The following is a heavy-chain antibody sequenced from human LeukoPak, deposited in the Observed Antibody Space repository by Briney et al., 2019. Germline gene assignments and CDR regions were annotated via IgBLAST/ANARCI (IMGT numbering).Heavy chain of an antibody. CDR2: ISAYNGNT. D-gene: IGHD3-10*01. Sequence: ASVKVSCKASGGTFSSYAISWVRQAPGQGLEWMGWISAYNGNTNYAQKLQGRVTMTTDTSTSTAYMELRSLRSDDTAVYYCARGGYYGSGNLVTWFDPWGQGTLVTVSS. CDR3: ARGGYYGSGNLVTWFDP. V-gene: IGHV1-18*01. CDR1: GGTFSSYA. J-gene: IGHJ5*02.